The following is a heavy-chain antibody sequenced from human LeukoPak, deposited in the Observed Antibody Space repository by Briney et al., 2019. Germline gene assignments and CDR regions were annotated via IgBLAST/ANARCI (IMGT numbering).Heavy chain of an antibody. D-gene: IGHD1-14*01. Sequence: GGSLRLSCAASGFTFSSYAMHWVRQAPGKGLEYVSAISSNGGSTYYANSVKGRFTISRDNSKNTLYLQVNSLRAEDTAVYYCAKRPGYYFDYWGQGTLVTVSS. J-gene: IGHJ4*02. CDR2: ISSNGGST. V-gene: IGHV3-64*01. CDR3: AKRPGYYFDY. CDR1: GFTFSSYA.